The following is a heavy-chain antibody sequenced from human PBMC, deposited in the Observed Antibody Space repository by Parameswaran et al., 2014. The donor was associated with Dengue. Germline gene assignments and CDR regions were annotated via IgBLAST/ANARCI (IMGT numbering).Heavy chain of an antibody. CDR2: IYPGDSDT. CDR3: ARLGVAGTKLDY. Sequence: VRQMPGRPGVDGIIYPGDSDTRYSPSFQGQVTISADKSISTAYLQWSSLKASDTAMYYCARLGVAGTKLDYWGQGTLVTVSS. V-gene: IGHV5-51*01. D-gene: IGHD6-19*01. J-gene: IGHJ4*02.